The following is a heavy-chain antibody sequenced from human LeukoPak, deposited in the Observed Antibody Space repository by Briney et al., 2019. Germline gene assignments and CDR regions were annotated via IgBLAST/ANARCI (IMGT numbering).Heavy chain of an antibody. CDR3: AREGLYKIGLDV. D-gene: IGHD3-10*01. CDR1: GFTFSSYW. V-gene: IGHV3-7*01. CDR2: IKQDGSEE. Sequence: GSLRLSCAASGFTFSSYWMTWVRQAPGKGLEWVANIKQDGSEEYYVDSVKGRFTISRDNAKNSLYLQMNSLRAEDTAVYYCAREGLYKIGLDVWGQGTTVTVSS. J-gene: IGHJ6*02.